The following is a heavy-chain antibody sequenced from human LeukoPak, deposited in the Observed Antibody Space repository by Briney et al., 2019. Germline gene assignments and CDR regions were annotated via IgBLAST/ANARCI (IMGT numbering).Heavy chain of an antibody. Sequence: GASVKVSCKASGYTFTSYYMHWVRQAPGQGLEWMGIINPSGGSTSYAQKFQGRVTMTRDTSISTAYMELSRLRSDDTAVYYCARDLYIAARRHSGWFDPWGQGTLVTVSS. CDR2: INPSGGST. D-gene: IGHD6-6*01. V-gene: IGHV1-46*01. CDR3: ARDLYIAARRHSGWFDP. CDR1: GYTFTSYY. J-gene: IGHJ5*02.